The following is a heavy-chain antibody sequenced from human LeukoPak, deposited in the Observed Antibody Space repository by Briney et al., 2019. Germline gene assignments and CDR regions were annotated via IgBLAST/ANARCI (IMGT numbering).Heavy chain of an antibody. CDR2: IYSGGST. V-gene: IGHV3-53*01. D-gene: IGHD3-10*01. J-gene: IGHJ6*02. Sequence: GGSLRLSCAASGFTVSSNYMSWVRQAPGKGLEWVSVIYSGGSTYYADSVKGRFTISRDNSKNTLFLQMNSLRAEDTAVYYCARYKVPPHQDSSMVPGVYYYYGMDVWGLGTTVTVSS. CDR1: GFTVSSNY. CDR3: ARYKVPPHQDSSMVPGVYYYYGMDV.